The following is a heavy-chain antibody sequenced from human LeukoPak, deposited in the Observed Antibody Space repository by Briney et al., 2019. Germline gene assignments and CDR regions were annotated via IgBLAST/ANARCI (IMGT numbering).Heavy chain of an antibody. CDR2: ISYDGSNK. D-gene: IGHD3-10*01. V-gene: IGHV3-30-3*01. J-gene: IGHJ5*02. CDR1: GFTFSSYA. CDR3: ARAPYYYGSGSFLDWFDP. Sequence: GGSLRLSCAASGFTFSSYAMHWVRQAPGKGLEWVAVISYDGSNKYYADSVKGRFTISRDNSKNTLYLQMNSLRAEDTAVYYCARAPYYYGSGSFLDWFDPWGQGTLATVSS.